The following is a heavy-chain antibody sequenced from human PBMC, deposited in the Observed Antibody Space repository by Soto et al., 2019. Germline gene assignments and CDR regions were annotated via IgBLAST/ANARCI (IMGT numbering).Heavy chain of an antibody. CDR1: GFTFSSYW. CDR2: IKQDGSEK. Sequence: PGGSLRLSCAASGFTFSSYWMSWVHQAPGKGLEWVANIKQDGSEKYYVDSVKGRFTISRDNAKNSLYLQMNSLRAEDTAVYYCARERMYYDFWSGYYSPYYYYYYMDVWGKGTTVTVSS. J-gene: IGHJ6*03. D-gene: IGHD3-3*01. CDR3: ARERMYYDFWSGYYSPYYYYYYMDV. V-gene: IGHV3-7*01.